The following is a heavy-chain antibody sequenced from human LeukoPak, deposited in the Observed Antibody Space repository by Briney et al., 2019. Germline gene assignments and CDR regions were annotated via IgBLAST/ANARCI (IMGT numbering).Heavy chain of an antibody. CDR2: ISAYNGNT. Sequence: GASVKVSCKASGYTLTSYGISWVRQASGQGLEWMGWISAYNGNTNYAQKLQGRVTMTTDTSTSTAYMELRSLRSDDTAVYYCARDLPCDIVTGYNLVIRGNDYWGQGTLVTVSS. CDR3: ARDLPCDIVTGYNLVIRGNDY. D-gene: IGHD3-9*01. CDR1: GYTLTSYG. V-gene: IGHV1-18*01. J-gene: IGHJ4*02.